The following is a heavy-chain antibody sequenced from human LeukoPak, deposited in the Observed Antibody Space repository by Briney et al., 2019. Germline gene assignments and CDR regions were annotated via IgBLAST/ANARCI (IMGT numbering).Heavy chain of an antibody. CDR1: GGSISSSSYY. D-gene: IGHD3-9*01. V-gene: IGHV4-39*07. CDR2: IYYSGST. Sequence: SETLPLTCTVSGGSISSSSYYWGWIRQPPGKGLEWIGNIYYSGSTYYNPSLKSRVTISLDTSKNQFSLKLTSVTAADTAVYYCARDNRYFDPGVYYYYGMDVWGQGTTVTVSS. J-gene: IGHJ6*02. CDR3: ARDNRYFDPGVYYYYGMDV.